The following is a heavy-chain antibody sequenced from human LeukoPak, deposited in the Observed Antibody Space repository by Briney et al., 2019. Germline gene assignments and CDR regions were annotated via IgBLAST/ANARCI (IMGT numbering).Heavy chain of an antibody. CDR3: ARGDGYNFFDY. CDR1: RFIFSSYG. J-gene: IGHJ4*02. Sequence: GRSLRLSCAASRFIFSSYGMHWVRQAPGKGLEWVAVIRYDGSNKYYADSVKGRFTISRDNSKNTLYLQMKSLRAEDTAVYYCARGDGYNFFDYWGQGTLVTVSS. D-gene: IGHD5-24*01. V-gene: IGHV3-33*01. CDR2: IRYDGSNK.